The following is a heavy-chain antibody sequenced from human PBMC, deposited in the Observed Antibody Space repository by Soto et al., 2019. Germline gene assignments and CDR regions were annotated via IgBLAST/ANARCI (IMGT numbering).Heavy chain of an antibody. V-gene: IGHV4-31*03. Sequence: PSETLSLTCTVSGGSISSGGYYWSWIRQHPGRGLEWIGYIYYSGSTYYNTPLKSRVTISVDTSKNQFSLKLSSVTAADTAVYYCARAGFEGYIWGSYHLKVHAFDIWGQGTMVTVSS. CDR2: IYYSGST. D-gene: IGHD3-16*02. CDR3: ARAGFEGYIWGSYHLKVHAFDI. CDR1: GGSISSGGYY. J-gene: IGHJ3*02.